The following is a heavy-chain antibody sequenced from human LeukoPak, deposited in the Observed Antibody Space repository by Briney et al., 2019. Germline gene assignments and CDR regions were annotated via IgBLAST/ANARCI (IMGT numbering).Heavy chain of an antibody. CDR1: GGTFSSYA. CDR3: ARAPYCSGGSCYPKYYFDY. D-gene: IGHD2-15*01. J-gene: IGHJ4*02. V-gene: IGHV1-69*01. CDR2: IIPIFGTA. Sequence: SVKVSCKASGGTFSSYAISWVRQAPGQGLEWMGGIIPIFGTANYAQKFQGRVTITADESTSTAYMELSSLRSEDTAVYYCARAPYCSGGSCYPKYYFDYWGQGTLVTVSS.